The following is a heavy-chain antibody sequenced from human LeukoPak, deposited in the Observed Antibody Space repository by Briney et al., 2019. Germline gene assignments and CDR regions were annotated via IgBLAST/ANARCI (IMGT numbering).Heavy chain of an antibody. CDR1: GGSISSSSYY. J-gene: IGHJ4*02. Sequence: PSETLSLTCTVSGGSISSSSYYWVWIRQPPGKGLEWIGEINHSGSTSYNPSLKSRVTISVDTSKNQFSLKLSSVTAADTAVYYCARHSRIGLGSGWYSGYYFDYWGQGTLVTVSS. D-gene: IGHD6-19*01. CDR2: INHSGST. CDR3: ARHSRIGLGSGWYSGYYFDY. V-gene: IGHV4-39*01.